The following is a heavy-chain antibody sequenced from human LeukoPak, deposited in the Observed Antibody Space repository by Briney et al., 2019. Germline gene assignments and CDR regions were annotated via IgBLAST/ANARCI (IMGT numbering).Heavy chain of an antibody. J-gene: IGHJ4*02. D-gene: IGHD6-13*01. Sequence: SETLSLTCTVSGGSISSYYWSWIRQPPGKGLEWIGYIYYSGSTNYNPSLKSRVTISVDTSKNQFSLKLSSVTAADTAVYYCARHAGADSSSWYYFDNWGQGTLVTVSS. V-gene: IGHV4-59*08. CDR1: GGSISSYY. CDR3: ARHAGADSSSWYYFDN. CDR2: IYYSGST.